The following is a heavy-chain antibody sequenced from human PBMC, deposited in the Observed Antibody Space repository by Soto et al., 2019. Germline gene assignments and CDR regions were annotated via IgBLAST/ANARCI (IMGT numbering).Heavy chain of an antibody. CDR2: IFHGGGT. CDR3: ARPHYDSNTFYSFFDY. J-gene: IGHJ4*02. Sequence: KPSETLSLTCAVSGESFSGYYWSWIRQPPGKGLEWIGQIFHGGGTNYSPSLKSRVTISVDTSKNQFSLELSSVTAADTAVYYCARPHYDSNTFYSFFDYWGQGTLVTVSS. V-gene: IGHV4-34*12. D-gene: IGHD3-22*01. CDR1: GESFSGYY.